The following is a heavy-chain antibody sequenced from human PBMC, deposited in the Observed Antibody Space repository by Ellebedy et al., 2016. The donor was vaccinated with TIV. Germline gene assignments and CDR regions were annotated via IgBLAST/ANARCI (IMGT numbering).Heavy chain of an antibody. CDR1: GFTFSSYS. CDR3: VRVRGYELDY. CDR2: ISSSSGTM. J-gene: IGHJ4*02. V-gene: IGHV3-48*01. Sequence: GESLKISXAASGFTFSSYSMNWVRQAPGKGLEWVSYISSSSGTMYYADSVKGRFTISRDNSKNTLYLQMNNLRAEDTAVYYCVRVRGYELDYWGQGTLVTVSS. D-gene: IGHD5-12*01.